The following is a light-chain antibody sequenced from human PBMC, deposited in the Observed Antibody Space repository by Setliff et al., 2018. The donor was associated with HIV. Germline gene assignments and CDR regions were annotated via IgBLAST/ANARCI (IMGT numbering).Light chain of an antibody. J-gene: IGLJ1*01. V-gene: IGLV2-23*01. Sequence: SVLAQPASVSGSPGQSITISCTGTSGDVGRYNLVSWYQQQPGKPPKLMIYQATRRPSGVSNRFSGSKSGNVASLTISGLQAEDEADYYCCSNTGSNTFVFGTGTKVTV. CDR2: QAT. CDR3: CSNTGSNTFV. CDR1: SGDVGRYNL.